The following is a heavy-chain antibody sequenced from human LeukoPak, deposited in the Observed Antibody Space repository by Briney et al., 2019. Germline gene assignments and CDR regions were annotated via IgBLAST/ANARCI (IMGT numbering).Heavy chain of an antibody. J-gene: IGHJ6*03. CDR1: GGSFSGYY. CDR3: ARVEMATQGNYYYYMDV. D-gene: IGHD5-24*01. V-gene: IGHV4-59*10. Sequence: TTSETLSLTCAVYGGSFSGYYWSWIRQPAGKGLEWIGRIYTSGSTNYNPSLKSRVTISVDTSKNQFSLKLSSVTAADTAVYYCARVEMATQGNYYYYMDVWGKGTTVTISS. CDR2: IYTSGST.